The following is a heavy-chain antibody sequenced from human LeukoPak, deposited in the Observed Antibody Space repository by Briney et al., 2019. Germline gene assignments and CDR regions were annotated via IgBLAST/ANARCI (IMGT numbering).Heavy chain of an antibody. CDR2: ISSSSSTI. CDR1: GFTFSNYA. D-gene: IGHD6-13*01. Sequence: GGSLRLSCAASGFTFSNYAMNWVRQAPGKGLEWVSYISSSSSTIYYADSVKGRFTISRDNAKNSLYLQMNSLRDEDTAVYYCARGAAAPADYWGQGTLVTVSS. J-gene: IGHJ4*02. CDR3: ARGAAAPADY. V-gene: IGHV3-48*02.